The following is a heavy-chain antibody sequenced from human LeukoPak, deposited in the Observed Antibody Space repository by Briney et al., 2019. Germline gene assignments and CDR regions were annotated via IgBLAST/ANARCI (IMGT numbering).Heavy chain of an antibody. J-gene: IGHJ4*02. Sequence: GGSLRLSCAASGFIFSNYWMSRVRQAPGKGLEWVANIKQDGSEKYYVDSVKGRFTISRDNARNSVYLQMNSLRAEDTSVYYCARDYRSSWYVRGQGTLVTVSS. D-gene: IGHD6-13*01. V-gene: IGHV3-7*03. CDR3: ARDYRSSWYV. CDR2: IKQDGSEK. CDR1: GFIFSNYW.